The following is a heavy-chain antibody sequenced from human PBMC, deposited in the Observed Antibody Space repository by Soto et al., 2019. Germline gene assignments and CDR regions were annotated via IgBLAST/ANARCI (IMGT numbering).Heavy chain of an antibody. CDR3: ARDDYGDAFDI. V-gene: IGHV3-30-3*01. J-gene: IGHJ3*02. CDR2: ISYDGSNK. Sequence: WWSLRLSCSASVFTFSSYAMHWCRQAPGKGLEWVAVISYDGSNKYYADSVKGRFTISRDNSKNTLYLQMNSLRAEDTAVYYCARDDYGDAFDIWGQGTMVTVSS. D-gene: IGHD4-17*01. CDR1: VFTFSSYA.